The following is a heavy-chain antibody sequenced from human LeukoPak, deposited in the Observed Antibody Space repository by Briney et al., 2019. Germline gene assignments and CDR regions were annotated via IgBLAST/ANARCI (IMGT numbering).Heavy chain of an antibody. V-gene: IGHV4-4*07. J-gene: IGHJ5*02. D-gene: IGHD3-3*01. CDR1: GGSISDYY. Sequence: PSETLSLTCSVSGGSISDYYWSWIRQPAGKGLEWIGRIYTSGSTNYNPSLKSRVTMSVDTSKNQFSLKLSSVTGADTAVYYCARDQTRFLEWLTAFDPWGQGTLVTVSS. CDR2: IYTSGST. CDR3: ARDQTRFLEWLTAFDP.